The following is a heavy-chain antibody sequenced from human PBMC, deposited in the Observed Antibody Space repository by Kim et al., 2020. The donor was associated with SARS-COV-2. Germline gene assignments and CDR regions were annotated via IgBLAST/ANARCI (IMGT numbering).Heavy chain of an antibody. D-gene: IGHD3-22*01. J-gene: IGHJ4*01. CDR1: GFTFSSYT. CDR2: MSSTTDYI. Sequence: GGSLRLSCAASGFTFSSYTMNWVRQAPGQGLEWVSSMSSTTDYIYYADSVKGRFTISRDNAKTSLYLQMNSLRAEDTAAYYCARAIEYYYDGSGYSTYF. CDR3: ARAIEYYYDGSGYSTYF. V-gene: IGHV3-21*01.